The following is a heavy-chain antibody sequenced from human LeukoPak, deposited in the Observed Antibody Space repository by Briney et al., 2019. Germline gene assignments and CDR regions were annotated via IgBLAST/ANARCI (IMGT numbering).Heavy chain of an antibody. V-gene: IGHV4-59*08. J-gene: IGHJ4*02. CDR3: ASGSTANFDY. CDR2: IYYSGST. CDR1: GGSISSYY. D-gene: IGHD4-11*01. Sequence: SDTLSLTCTVSGGSISSYYWSWLRQPPGKGLEWIGYIYYSGSTYYNPSLKSRVTISVDTSKNQFSLTLSFVTAAHTAVFHFASGSTANFDYWGRGTLVIVSS.